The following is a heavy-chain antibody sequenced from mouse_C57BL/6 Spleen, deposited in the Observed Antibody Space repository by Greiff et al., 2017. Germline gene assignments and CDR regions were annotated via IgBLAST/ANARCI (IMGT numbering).Heavy chain of an antibody. CDR3: ARDLYGYDARFAY. V-gene: IGHV3-6*01. D-gene: IGHD2-2*01. J-gene: IGHJ3*01. CDR2: ISYDGSN. CDR1: GYSITSGYY. Sequence: EVQRVESGPGLVKPSQSLSLTCSVTGYSITSGYYWNWIRQFPGNKLEWMGYISYDGSNNYNPSLKNRISITRDTSKNQFFLKLNSVTTEDTATYYCARDLYGYDARFAYWGQGTLVTVSA.